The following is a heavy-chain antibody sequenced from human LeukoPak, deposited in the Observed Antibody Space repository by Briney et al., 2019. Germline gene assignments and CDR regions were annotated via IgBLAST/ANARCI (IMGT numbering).Heavy chain of an antibody. J-gene: IGHJ4*02. Sequence: PGGSLRLSCAVSGFTFSSYHMNWVRQAPGKGLEWVASISTSNSYIYYADSMTGRLTISRDNAKNSLYLQMNSLRAEDTAIYYCARRATTERGHSYGLDYWGQGTLVTVSS. D-gene: IGHD5-18*01. CDR3: ARRATTERGHSYGLDY. CDR2: ISTSNSYI. V-gene: IGHV3-21*01. CDR1: GFTFSSYH.